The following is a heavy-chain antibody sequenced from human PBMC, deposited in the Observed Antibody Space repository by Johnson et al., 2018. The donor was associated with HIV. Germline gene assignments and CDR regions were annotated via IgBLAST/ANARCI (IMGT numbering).Heavy chain of an antibody. J-gene: IGHJ3*02. CDR3: AKDRSLEWLYDAVYI. V-gene: IGHV3-30*02. D-gene: IGHD3-3*01. CDR2: IRYDGSNK. CDR1: GFSFSSYG. Sequence: QVKLVESGGGVVQPGRSLRLSCAASGFSFSSYGMHWVRQAPGKGLEWVAFIRYDGSNKYYADSVKGRFTISRDNSKNTLYLQMNSLRAEDTAVYYCAKDRSLEWLYDAVYIWGQGTMVTVSS.